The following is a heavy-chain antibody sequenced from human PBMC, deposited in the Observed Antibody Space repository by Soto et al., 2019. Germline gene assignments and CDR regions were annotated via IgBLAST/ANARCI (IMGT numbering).Heavy chain of an antibody. CDR1: GDTFKNCV. CDR2: IIPLFGTT. V-gene: IGHV1-69*01. D-gene: IGHD3-10*01. CDR3: AAELGFGKLSVV. J-gene: IGHJ6*02. Sequence: QVQVVQSGVEVRRPGSSVKVSCKASGDTFKNCVISWVRQAPGQGLEWMGGIIPLFGTTDFAQRFQGRLTITPDESTTTPYMELSRLRSEDTATYYGAAELGFGKLSVVWGQGTTVIVSS.